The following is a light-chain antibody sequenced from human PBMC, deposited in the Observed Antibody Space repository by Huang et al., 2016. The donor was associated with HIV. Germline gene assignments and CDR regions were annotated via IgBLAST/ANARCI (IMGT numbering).Light chain of an antibody. Sequence: DIQMTQSSATLSASVGDRVTITCRASQSIGTWLAWYQQKPGKAPNLLMYEASTLERGVPSRFSGGGSGTEFTLTINSLQPDDFATYYCQHYHSFPWTFGQGTKVEV. CDR1: QSIGTW. V-gene: IGKV1-5*03. CDR3: QHYHSFPWT. CDR2: EAS. J-gene: IGKJ1*01.